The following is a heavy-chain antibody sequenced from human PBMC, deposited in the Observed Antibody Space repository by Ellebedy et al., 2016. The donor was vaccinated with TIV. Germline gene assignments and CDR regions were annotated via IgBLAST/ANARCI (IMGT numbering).Heavy chain of an antibody. CDR3: ARRHGSGSYYAYYYYYMDV. V-gene: IGHV4-34*01. J-gene: IGHJ6*03. Sequence: SETLSLTCAVYGGSFSGYYWSWIRQPPGKGLEWIGEINHSGSTNYNPSLKSRVTISVDPSKNQFSLKLSSVTAADTAVYYCARRHGSGSYYAYYYYYMDVWGKGTTVTVSS. CDR2: INHSGST. D-gene: IGHD3-10*01. CDR1: GGSFSGYY.